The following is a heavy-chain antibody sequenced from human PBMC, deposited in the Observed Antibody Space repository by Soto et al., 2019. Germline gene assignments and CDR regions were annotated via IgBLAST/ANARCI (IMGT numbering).Heavy chain of an antibody. J-gene: IGHJ4*02. V-gene: IGHV3-23*01. CDR3: ARAKESDVLTGPLDY. CDR2: ISGSFGST. Sequence: AGGSLRLSCAASGFTFSDYAMTWVRQAPGEGLEWLSGISGSFGSTYYADSVKGRFTISRDNSKNTLYLQMNSLRAEDTALYYCARAKESDVLTGPLDYWGQGTLVTVSS. CDR1: GFTFSDYA. D-gene: IGHD3-9*01.